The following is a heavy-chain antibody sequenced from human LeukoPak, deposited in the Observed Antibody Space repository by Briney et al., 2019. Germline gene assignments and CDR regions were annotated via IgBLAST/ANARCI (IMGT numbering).Heavy chain of an antibody. CDR3: ARWNDYVWGSYRSHRNHFDY. CDR2: ISAYNGNT. Sequence: ASVKVSCKASGYTFTSYGISWVRQAPGQGLEWMGWISAYNGNTNYAQKLQGRVTMTTDTSTSTACMELRSLRSDDTAVYYCARWNDYVWGSYRSHRNHFDYWGQGTLVTVSS. D-gene: IGHD3-16*02. J-gene: IGHJ4*02. CDR1: GYTFTSYG. V-gene: IGHV1-18*01.